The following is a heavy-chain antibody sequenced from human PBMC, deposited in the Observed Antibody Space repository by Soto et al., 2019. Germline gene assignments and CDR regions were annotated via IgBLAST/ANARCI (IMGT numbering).Heavy chain of an antibody. D-gene: IGHD2-15*01. CDR2: IYWDDDK. CDR3: AHRRAYCTGGSCYSIWFDP. V-gene: IGHV2-5*02. J-gene: IGHJ5*02. CDR1: VFSLSTSGMG. Sequence: SGPALVNPTQTLTLTFPFSVFSLSTSGMGVGWIRQPPGKALEWLALIYWDDDKRYSPSLKSRLTITKDTSKNQVVLTMTNMDPVDTATYYCAHRRAYCTGGSCYSIWFDPWGQGTLVTVSS.